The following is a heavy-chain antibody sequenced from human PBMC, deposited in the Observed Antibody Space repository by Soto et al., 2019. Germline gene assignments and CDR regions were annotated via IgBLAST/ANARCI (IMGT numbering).Heavy chain of an antibody. D-gene: IGHD2-15*01. CDR3: ARLGGSCAVPHFDY. CDR1: GGSISGYY. CDR2: MYNTGST. Sequence: PSETLSLTCTVSGGSISGYYWSWIRQPPGKGLEWIGYMYNTGSTVYNPSFKSRVTISVDTSKNQFSLKLSSVTAADTAVYYCARLGGSCAVPHFDYWGQGTLVTVSS. V-gene: IGHV4-59*12. J-gene: IGHJ4*02.